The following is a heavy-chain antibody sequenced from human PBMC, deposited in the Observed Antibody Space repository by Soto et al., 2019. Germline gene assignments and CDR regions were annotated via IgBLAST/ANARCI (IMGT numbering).Heavy chain of an antibody. D-gene: IGHD6-13*01. CDR1: GGSFSDYY. Sequence: SETLSLTCAVYGGSFSDYYWSWIRQPPGKGLEWIGEINHSGSTNYNPSLKSRVTISVDTSKNQFSLKLSSVTAADTAVYYCARGRKIAAAGLGLYFFDYRGQRTSVTVSS. CDR2: INHSGST. CDR3: ARGRKIAAAGLGLYFFDY. V-gene: IGHV4-34*01. J-gene: IGHJ4*02.